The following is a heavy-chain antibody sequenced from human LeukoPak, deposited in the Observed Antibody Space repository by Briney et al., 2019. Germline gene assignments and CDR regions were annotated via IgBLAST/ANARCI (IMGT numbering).Heavy chain of an antibody. V-gene: IGHV3-49*03. CDR2: IRSKVYGETA. D-gene: IGHD1-1*01. CDR3: TRDRGAYNLYDY. CDR1: GFTFGDYA. J-gene: IGHJ4*02. Sequence: GGSLRLSCTASGFTFGDYAMSWIRQAPGKGLEWVGFIRSKVYGETADYAASVKGRFTISRDDSKAIAYLQMNSLKTEDTAVYHCTRDRGAYNLYDYWGQGTLVTVSS.